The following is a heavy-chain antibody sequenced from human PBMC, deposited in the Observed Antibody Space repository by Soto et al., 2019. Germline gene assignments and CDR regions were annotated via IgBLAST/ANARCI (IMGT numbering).Heavy chain of an antibody. CDR1: GFTFSDYY. CDR2: ISSSSSYT. J-gene: IGHJ5*02. Sequence: GGSLRLSCAASGFTFSDYYMSWIRQAPGKGLEWVSYISSSSSYTNYADSVKGRFTISRDNAKNSLYLQMNSLRAEDTAVYYCAGSIAAAGNKYHWFDPWGQGTLVTVS. V-gene: IGHV3-11*06. CDR3: AGSIAAAGNKYHWFDP. D-gene: IGHD6-13*01.